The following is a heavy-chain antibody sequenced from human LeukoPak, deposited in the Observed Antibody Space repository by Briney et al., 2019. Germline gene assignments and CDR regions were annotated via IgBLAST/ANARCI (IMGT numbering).Heavy chain of an antibody. CDR2: INHSGST. Sequence: PSETLSLTCAVYGESFSGYYWSWIRQPPGKGLEWIGEINHSGSTNYNPSLKSRVTISVDTSKNQFSLKLSSVTAADMAVYYCARGTTTVTRKAFDYWGQGTLVTVSS. D-gene: IGHD4-17*01. CDR3: ARGTTTVTRKAFDY. V-gene: IGHV4-34*01. J-gene: IGHJ4*02. CDR1: GESFSGYY.